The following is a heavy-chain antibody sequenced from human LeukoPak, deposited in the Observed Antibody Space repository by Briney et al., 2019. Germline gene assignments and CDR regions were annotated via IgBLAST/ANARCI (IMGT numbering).Heavy chain of an antibody. CDR1: GYTFTSYD. D-gene: IGHD3-10*01. CDR3: ARGYNYYGSGNDPYYYGMDV. J-gene: IGHJ6*02. Sequence: ASVRVSCKASGYTFTSYDINWVRQAPGQGLGWMGWMNPNSGNTGYAQKFQGRVTMTRNTSISTAYMELSSLRSEDTAVYYCARGYNYYGSGNDPYYYGMDVWGQGTTVTVSS. V-gene: IGHV1-8*01. CDR2: MNPNSGNT.